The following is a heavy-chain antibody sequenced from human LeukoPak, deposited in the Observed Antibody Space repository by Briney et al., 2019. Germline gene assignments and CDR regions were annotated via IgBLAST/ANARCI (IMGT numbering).Heavy chain of an antibody. V-gene: IGHV3-23*01. Sequence: GGSLRLSCAASGFTFSTYTMYWVRHPLGKRLEWVSIIGNNGGGIHYADSVKGRFTISRDNFKNALYLQMNSLRVEDTAVYYCEKSSYYDSSGYYREYYFAYWGQGTLVTVSS. CDR1: GFTFSTYT. D-gene: IGHD3-22*01. CDR3: EKSSYYDSSGYYREYYFAY. J-gene: IGHJ4*02. CDR2: IGNNGGGI.